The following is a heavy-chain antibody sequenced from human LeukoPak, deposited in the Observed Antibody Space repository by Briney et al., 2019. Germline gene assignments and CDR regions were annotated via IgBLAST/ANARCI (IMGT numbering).Heavy chain of an antibody. J-gene: IGHJ6*03. D-gene: IGHD3-10*01. Sequence: SETLSLTCTVSGGSISSYYWSWIRQPPGKGLEWIGYIYYSGSTNYNPSLKSRVTISVDTSKNQFSLKLSSVTAADTAVYYCARGVEYGSGSYRVPYYYYYMDVWGKGTTVTISS. CDR1: GGSISSYY. V-gene: IGHV4-59*01. CDR3: ARGVEYGSGSYRVPYYYYYMDV. CDR2: IYYSGST.